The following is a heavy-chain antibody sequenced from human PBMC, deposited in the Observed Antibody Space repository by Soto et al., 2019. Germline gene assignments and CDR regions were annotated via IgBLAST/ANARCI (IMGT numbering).Heavy chain of an antibody. V-gene: IGHV3-48*03. J-gene: IGHJ6*02. CDR3: ARDERVAAPLGYGMDV. CDR2: ISSSGSTI. Sequence: GGSLRLSCAASGFTFSSYEMNWVRQAPGKGLEWVSYISSSGSTIYYADSVKGRFTISRDNAKNSLYLQMNSLRAEDTAVYYCARDERVAAPLGYGMDVWGQGTTVTVSS. CDR1: GFTFSSYE. D-gene: IGHD2-15*01.